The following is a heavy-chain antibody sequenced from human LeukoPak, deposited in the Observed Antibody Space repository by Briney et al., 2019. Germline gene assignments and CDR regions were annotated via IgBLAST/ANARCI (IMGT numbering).Heavy chain of an antibody. CDR3: AKGGAPTAMDI. V-gene: IGHV3-23*01. D-gene: IGHD4-17*01. J-gene: IGHJ6*02. CDR1: GFTLSRYA. CDR2: ISGRGGST. Sequence: GRSLRLSCAASGFTLSRYAMSGVPHAPGRGLEWVLGISGRGGSTYYADPVKGRLTITRDNSKNTLYLQMNSRRTEDTAVYYCAKGGAPTAMDICGQGNTVTVSS.